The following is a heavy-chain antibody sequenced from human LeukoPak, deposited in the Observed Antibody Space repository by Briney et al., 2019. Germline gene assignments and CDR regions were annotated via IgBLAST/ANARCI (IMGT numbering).Heavy chain of an antibody. CDR2: IYYSGST. CDR1: GGSISSGDYY. J-gene: IGHJ3*02. V-gene: IGHV4-30-4*02. CDR3: ARGLRVVPPGVAFDI. Sequence: SETLSLTCTVSGGSISSGDYYWSWIRQPPGKGLEWIGYIYYSGSTYYNPSLKSRVTISVDTSKNQFSLKLSSVTAADTAVYYCARGLRVVPPGVAFDIWGQGTMVTVSS. D-gene: IGHD3-10*01.